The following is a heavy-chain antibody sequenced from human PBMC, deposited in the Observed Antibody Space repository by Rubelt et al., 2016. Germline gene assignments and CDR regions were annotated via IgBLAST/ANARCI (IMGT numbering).Heavy chain of an antibody. CDR3: ARHPLSSGCPDY. CDR2: IHYSGST. J-gene: IGHJ4*02. Sequence: QVQLQESGPGLVKSSETLSLTCTVSGGSISSYYWSWIRQPPGKGLEWIAYIHYSGSTKYDPSLKSRVTISVDTSKNQFSLRLSSVTAADTAVYYCARHPLSSGCPDYWGQGTLVTVSS. D-gene: IGHD6-19*01. V-gene: IGHV4-59*08. CDR1: GGSISSYY.